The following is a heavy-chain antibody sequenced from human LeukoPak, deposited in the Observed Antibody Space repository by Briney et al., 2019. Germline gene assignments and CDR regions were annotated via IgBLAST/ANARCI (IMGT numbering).Heavy chain of an antibody. J-gene: IGHJ6*04. V-gene: IGHV1-18*01. Sequence: GASVKVSCKTSGYTFRNYCITWVRQIPGQGLEWMGWISPYNGNTNYAQKLQGRVTMTTDTSTSTAYMELRSLTSDDTAVYSCARGGVTSVVDVWGKGTTVTISS. CDR1: GYTFRNYC. CDR3: ARGGVTSVVDV. CDR2: ISPYNGNT. D-gene: IGHD4-23*01.